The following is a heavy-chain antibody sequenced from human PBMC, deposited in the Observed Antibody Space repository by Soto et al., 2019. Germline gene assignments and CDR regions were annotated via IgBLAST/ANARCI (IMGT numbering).Heavy chain of an antibody. J-gene: IGHJ6*02. CDR2: IYYSGST. CDR1: GGSISSSSYY. Sequence: SETLSLTCTVSGGSISSSSYYWGWIRQPPGKGLEWIGSIYYSGSTYYNPSLKSRVTISVDTSKNQFSLKLSSVTAADTAVYYCARVCGGDYHHGMDVWSQGTTVTVSS. D-gene: IGHD2-21*01. CDR3: ARVCGGDYHHGMDV. V-gene: IGHV4-39*01.